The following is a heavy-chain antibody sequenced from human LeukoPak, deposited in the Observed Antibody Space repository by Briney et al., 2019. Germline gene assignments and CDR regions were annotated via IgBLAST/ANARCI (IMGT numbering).Heavy chain of an antibody. V-gene: IGHV4-34*01. CDR1: GGSFSGYY. D-gene: IGHD3-10*01. J-gene: IGHJ5*02. CDR2: INHSGST. CDR3: ARVRGDYYGSGIGNWFDP. Sequence: SETLSLTCAVYGGSFSGYYWSWTRQPPGKGLEWIGEINHSGSTNYNPSLKSRVTISVDTSKNQFSLKLSSVTAADTAVYYCARVRGDYYGSGIGNWFDPWGQGTLVTVSS.